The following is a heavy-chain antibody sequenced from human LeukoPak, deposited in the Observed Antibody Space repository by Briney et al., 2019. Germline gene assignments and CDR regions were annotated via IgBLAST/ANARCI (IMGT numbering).Heavy chain of an antibody. CDR3: ARDTIAAPGDIDY. D-gene: IGHD6-13*01. Sequence: GGSLRLSCAASGFTFSSYWMHWVRQAPGKGLVWVSLINNDESTTTYADSVKGRFTISRDNTKNTLYLQMNSLGAEDTAVYYCARDTIAAPGDIDYWGQGTLVTVSS. J-gene: IGHJ4*02. V-gene: IGHV3-74*01. CDR1: GFTFSSYW. CDR2: INNDESTT.